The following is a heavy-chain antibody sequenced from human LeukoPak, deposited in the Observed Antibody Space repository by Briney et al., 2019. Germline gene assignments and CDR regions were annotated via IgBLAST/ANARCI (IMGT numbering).Heavy chain of an antibody. V-gene: IGHV4-34*01. CDR1: GGSFSGYY. J-gene: IGHJ6*02. Sequence: SETLSLTCAVYGGSFSGYYWSWIRQPPGKGLEGIGEINHSGSTNYNPSLKSRVTISVDTSKNQFSLKLSSVTAADTAVYYCARGKGGYYYYYGMDVWGQGTTVTVSS. CDR2: INHSGST. CDR3: ARGKGGYYYYYGMDV.